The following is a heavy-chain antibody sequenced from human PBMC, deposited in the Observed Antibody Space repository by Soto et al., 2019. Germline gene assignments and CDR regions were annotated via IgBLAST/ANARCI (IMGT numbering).Heavy chain of an antibody. CDR1: GFTFSSYA. J-gene: IGHJ6*02. D-gene: IGHD6-25*01. Sequence: QVQLVESGGGVVQPGRSLRLSCAASGFTFSSYAMHWVRQAPGKGLEWVAVISYDGSNKYYADSVKGRFTISRDNSKNNLYLQMNSLRAEDTAVYYCAKDRRPNYYYGMDVWGQGTTVTVSS. CDR3: AKDRRPNYYYGMDV. V-gene: IGHV3-30*18. CDR2: ISYDGSNK.